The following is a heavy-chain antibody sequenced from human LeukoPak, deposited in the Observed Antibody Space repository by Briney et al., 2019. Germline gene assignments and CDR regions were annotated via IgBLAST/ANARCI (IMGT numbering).Heavy chain of an antibody. V-gene: IGHV4-34*01. D-gene: IGHD3-22*01. J-gene: IGHJ4*02. CDR3: ARGRRITMIVVVIRGGYFDY. Sequence: SETLSLTCAVYGGSFSGYYWSWIRQPPGKGLEWFGEIHHSGSTNYNPSLKSRVTISVDTSKNQFSLKLSSVTAADTAVYYCARGRRITMIVVVIRGGYFDYWGQGTLVTVSS. CDR2: IHHSGST. CDR1: GGSFSGYY.